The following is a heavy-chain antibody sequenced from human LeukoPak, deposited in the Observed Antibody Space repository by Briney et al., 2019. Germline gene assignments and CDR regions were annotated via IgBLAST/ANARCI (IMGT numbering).Heavy chain of an antibody. CDR3: ARGAPSGSYYY. V-gene: IGHV3-74*01. J-gene: IGHJ4*02. D-gene: IGHD1-26*01. CDR1: GFTFSSYW. CDR2: INSDGSSA. Sequence: PGGSLRLSCAASGFTFSSYWMHWVRQAPGKGLVWVSRINSDGSSATYADSVKGRFTISRDNVKNTLYLRMNSLRAEDTAVYYCARGAPSGSYYYWGRGTLVTVSS.